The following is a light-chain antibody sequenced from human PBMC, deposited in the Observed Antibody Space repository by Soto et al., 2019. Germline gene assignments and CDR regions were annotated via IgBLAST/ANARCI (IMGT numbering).Light chain of an antibody. V-gene: IGKV1-5*01. Sequence: DIQMTQSPSILSPSLGDRVTITCRASRSISDWLAWYQQKPGKAPELLIFDASTLKSGVPSRFSGSASGTEFTLTISRLQPDDVATYYCLQYSSHSWTFGQGTKVDLK. J-gene: IGKJ1*01. CDR1: RSISDW. CDR3: LQYSSHSWT. CDR2: DAS.